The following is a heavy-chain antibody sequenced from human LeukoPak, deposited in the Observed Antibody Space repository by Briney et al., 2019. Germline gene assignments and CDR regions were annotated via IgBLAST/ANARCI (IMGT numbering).Heavy chain of an antibody. CDR3: ARSYLSGTYYDWFDP. CDR1: GGSISDYY. Sequence: PSETLSLTCTVSGGSISDYYWNWIRQPAGKGLEWIGRIYASGSTNYNPSLRSRVTISVDKSKNQFSLKLTSATAADTAVDYCARSYLSGTYYDWFDPWGQGTLVTVSS. J-gene: IGHJ5*02. D-gene: IGHD1-26*01. V-gene: IGHV4-4*07. CDR2: IYASGST.